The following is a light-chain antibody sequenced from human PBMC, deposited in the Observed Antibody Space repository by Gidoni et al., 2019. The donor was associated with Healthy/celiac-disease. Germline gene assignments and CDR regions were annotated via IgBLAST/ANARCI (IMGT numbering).Light chain of an antibody. V-gene: IGKV3-11*01. CDR2: DAS. J-gene: IGKJ2*01. CDR3: QQRSNWPLLYT. Sequence: DIVLTQSPATLSLSPGERATLSCRASPIVSSYLAWYKQKPGQAPRLLIYDASNRATGIPARFSGSGSGTDFTLTISSLEPEDFAVYYCQQRSNWPLLYTFGQGTKLEIK. CDR1: PIVSSY.